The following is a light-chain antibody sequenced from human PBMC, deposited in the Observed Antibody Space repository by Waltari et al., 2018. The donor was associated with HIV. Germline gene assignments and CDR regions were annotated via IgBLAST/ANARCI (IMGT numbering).Light chain of an antibody. V-gene: IGLV1-40*01. CDR2: GKV. CDR1: SSNIGAGYH. J-gene: IGLJ1*01. CDR3: QSHDSSLSGYV. Sequence: QSVLTQPPSVSGAPGQRVTISCTGSSSNIGAGYHVHWYQQLPGTAPKLLSYGKVNRHAGGPERFSGSKSGTSASLAITGLEAEDEADYYCQSHDSSLSGYVFGTGTKVTVL.